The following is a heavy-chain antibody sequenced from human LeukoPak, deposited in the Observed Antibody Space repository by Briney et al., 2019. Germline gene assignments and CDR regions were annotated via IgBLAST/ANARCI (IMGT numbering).Heavy chain of an antibody. J-gene: IGHJ3*02. V-gene: IGHV1-69*05. CDR2: IIPIFGTA. CDR3: ARGRYDFWSGPREGAFDI. Sequence: SVKVSCKASGGTFSSYAISWVRQAPGQGLEWMGRIIPIFGTANYAQKFQGRVTITTDESTSTAYMELSSLRSEDTAVYYCARGRYDFWSGPREGAFDISGQGTMVTVSS. D-gene: IGHD3-3*01. CDR1: GGTFSSYA.